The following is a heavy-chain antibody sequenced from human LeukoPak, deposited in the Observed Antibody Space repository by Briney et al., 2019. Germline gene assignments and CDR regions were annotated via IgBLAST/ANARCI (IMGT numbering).Heavy chain of an antibody. J-gene: IGHJ6*02. CDR1: GSTFSGDW. Sequence: GGSLRLSCAVSGSTFSGDWIHWVRQAPGKWLMWVSRIKGDGSGTTYADSVKGRFTISRDNAKNTVYLEMNSLRLEDTAVYYCARDRHYAMDVWGQGTTVTVSS. CDR3: ARDRHYAMDV. V-gene: IGHV3-74*01. CDR2: IKGDGSGT.